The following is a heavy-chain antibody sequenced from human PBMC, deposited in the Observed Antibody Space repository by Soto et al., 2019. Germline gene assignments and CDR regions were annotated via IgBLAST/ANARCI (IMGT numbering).Heavy chain of an antibody. V-gene: IGHV4-59*01. J-gene: IGHJ5*02. CDR2: IYYSGST. CDR3: ARGGRFDWSPFDP. Sequence: SETLSLTCTVSGGSISSYYWSWIRQPPGKGLEWIGYIYYSGSTNYNPSLKSRVTISVDTSKNQFSLKLSSVTAADTAVYYCARGGRFDWSPFDPWGQGTLVTVSS. CDR1: GGSISSYY. D-gene: IGHD3-9*01.